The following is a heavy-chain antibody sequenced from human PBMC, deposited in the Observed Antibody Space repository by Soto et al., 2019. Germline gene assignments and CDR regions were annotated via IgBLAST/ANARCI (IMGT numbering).Heavy chain of an antibody. J-gene: IGHJ6*03. D-gene: IGHD2-2*01. V-gene: IGHV1-8*01. CDR1: GYAFTSYD. CDR3: ATSADGSTSNYYYYYMDV. Sequence: QVQLVQSGAEVKKPGASVKVSCKASGYAFTSYDINWVRQATGQGPEWMGWMNSKTGNTGYAEKFQGRVTMTRNTSISTAYMELRGLRSDDTAVYYCATSADGSTSNYYYYYMDVWGKGTPVTVSS. CDR2: MNSKTGNT.